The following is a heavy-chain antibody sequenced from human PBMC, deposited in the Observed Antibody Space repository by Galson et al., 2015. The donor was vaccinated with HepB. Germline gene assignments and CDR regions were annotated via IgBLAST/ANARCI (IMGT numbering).Heavy chain of an antibody. V-gene: IGHV5-51*01. D-gene: IGHD1-14*01. CDR2: IFPGDSDT. J-gene: IGHJ4*02. Sequence: SGAEVKKPGESLRISCKGFGYSFTNYWIGWVRQVPGKGLEWMGIIFPGDSDTRYSPSFQGQVTISADNSISTAYLQWTSLKASDTAIYYCATLGSAVITGFDSWGQGTLVTVSS. CDR3: ATLGSAVITGFDS. CDR1: GYSFTNYW.